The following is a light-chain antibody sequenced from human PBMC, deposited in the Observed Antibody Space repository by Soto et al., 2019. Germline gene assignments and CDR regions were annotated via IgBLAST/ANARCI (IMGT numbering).Light chain of an antibody. J-gene: IGKJ4*01. CDR1: QSVGTY. CDR2: GAS. Sequence: EIVLTQSPGTLSLSPGERATLSCRASQSVGTYLAWYQQKLGQAPRLLIYGASSRATGIPDRFSGSGSGTDFTLKISRAEAEDFAVYYCQQRNKWPPVTFGGGTKVDI. CDR3: QQRNKWPPVT. V-gene: IGKV3D-20*02.